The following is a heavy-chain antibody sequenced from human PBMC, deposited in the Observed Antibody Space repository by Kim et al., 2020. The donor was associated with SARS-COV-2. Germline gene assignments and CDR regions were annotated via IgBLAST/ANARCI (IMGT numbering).Heavy chain of an antibody. J-gene: IGHJ5*02. V-gene: IGHV4-4*07. D-gene: IGHD1-26*01. CDR1: GGSISSYY. CDR2: IYTSGST. CDR3: ARDQWELRRNWFDP. Sequence: SQTLSLTCTVSGGSISSYYWSWIRQPAGKGLEWIGRIYTSGSTNYNPSLKSRVTMSVDTSKNQFSLKLSSVTAADTAVYYCARDQWELRRNWFDPWGQGTLVTVSS.